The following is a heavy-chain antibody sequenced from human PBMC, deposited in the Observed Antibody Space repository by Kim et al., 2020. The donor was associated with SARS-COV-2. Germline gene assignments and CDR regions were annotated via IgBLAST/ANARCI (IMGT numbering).Heavy chain of an antibody. J-gene: IGHJ4*02. D-gene: IGHD3-16*02. Sequence: KSRVTISVDTSKNQFSLKLSSVTAADTAVYYCARGNYIWGSYRYSPFDYWGQGTLVTVSS. V-gene: IGHV4-34*01. CDR3: ARGNYIWGSYRYSPFDY.